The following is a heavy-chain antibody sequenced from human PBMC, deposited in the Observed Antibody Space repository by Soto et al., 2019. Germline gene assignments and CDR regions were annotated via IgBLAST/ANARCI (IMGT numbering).Heavy chain of an antibody. V-gene: IGHV1-2*02. CDR2: INLNSGDT. CDR3: ARDLGGYDLYGPDT. J-gene: IGHJ5*02. Sequence: SLKVSCKSAGDAFTVASRGWGRQAPGQGLEWMGWINLNSGDTNYTEKFRGRVTMTRDTSIITAYMELTRLKSDDTAVYYCARDLGGYDLYGPDTWGQGTLVTVSS. CDR1: GDAFTVAS. D-gene: IGHD5-12*01.